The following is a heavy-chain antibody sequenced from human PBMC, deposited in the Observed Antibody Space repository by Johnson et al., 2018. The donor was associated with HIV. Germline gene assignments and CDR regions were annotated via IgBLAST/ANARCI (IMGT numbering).Heavy chain of an antibody. J-gene: IGHJ3*01. CDR1: GFAFRTYW. V-gene: IGHV3-74*03. CDR3: AKDFGSSSWHAFDV. CDR2: IYNDGSRT. D-gene: IGHD6-13*01. Sequence: MLLVESGGGVVQPGRSLRLSCAASGFAFRTYWMVWVRQVPGKRPVWVARIYNDGSRTTYADSVRGRFTISRDNAKYTVDLQMNNLRAEDTSVYYCAKDFGSSSWHAFDVWGQGTMVTVSS.